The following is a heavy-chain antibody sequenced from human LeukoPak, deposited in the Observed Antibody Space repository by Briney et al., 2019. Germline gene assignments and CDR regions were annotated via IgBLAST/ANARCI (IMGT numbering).Heavy chain of an antibody. CDR3: ARTRSGWYYFDY. J-gene: IGHJ4*02. D-gene: IGHD6-19*01. V-gene: IGHV1-69*13. CDR1: GGTFSSYA. Sequence: SVKVSCKASGGTFSSYAISWVRQAPGQGLEWMGGIIPIFGIANYAQKFQGRVTITADESTSTAYMELSSLRSEDTAVYYCARTRSGWYYFDYWGQGTLVTVSS. CDR2: IIPIFGIA.